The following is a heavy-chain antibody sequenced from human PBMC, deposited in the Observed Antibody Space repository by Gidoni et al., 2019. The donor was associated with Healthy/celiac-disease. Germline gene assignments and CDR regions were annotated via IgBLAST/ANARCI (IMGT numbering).Heavy chain of an antibody. V-gene: IGHV3-21*01. CDR3: ARDACSSTSCYIYYYYGMDV. J-gene: IGHJ6*02. D-gene: IGHD2-2*02. CDR2: ISSSSSYI. Sequence: EVQLVESGGGLVKPGGSLRLCCEVFGFTFRLYRQIWVRQAPGKGLEWFSSISSSSSYIDYADSVKGRFTISRDNAKNSLYMQMNSRRAEDTAVYYCARDACSSTSCYIYYYYGMDVWGQGTTVTVSS. CDR1: GFTFRLYR.